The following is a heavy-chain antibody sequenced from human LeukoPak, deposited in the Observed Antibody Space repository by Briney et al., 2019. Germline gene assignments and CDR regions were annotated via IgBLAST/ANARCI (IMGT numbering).Heavy chain of an antibody. J-gene: IGHJ4*02. V-gene: IGHV3-30*02. CDR3: AKDSYQQERGFDY. CDR1: GFTFSSYD. CDR2: IRFDGSYK. D-gene: IGHD1-1*01. Sequence: GGSLRLSCAASGFTFSSYDIHWVRQAPGKGLEWVAFIRFDGSYKYYADSVKGRFTISRDNSMSTLDLQMNSLRVEDTAIYYCAKDSYQQERGFDYWGQGTLVTVSS.